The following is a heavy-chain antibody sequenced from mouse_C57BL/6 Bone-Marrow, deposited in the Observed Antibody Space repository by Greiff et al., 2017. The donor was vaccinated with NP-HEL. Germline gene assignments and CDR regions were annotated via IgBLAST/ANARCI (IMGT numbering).Heavy chain of an antibody. CDR2: IYSGGGDT. CDR3: AKDWNYVDY. CDR1: GYAFSGYW. Sequence: VQLQQSGAELVKPGASVKISCKASGYAFSGYWMDWVKQSPGKGLEWIGQIYSGGGDTYYIEKFKGQSTLTADKSSSTAYMQLSSLTSEDSAVYFCAKDWNYVDYGGQGTTTTVSA. J-gene: IGHJ2*01. V-gene: IGHV1-80*01. D-gene: IGHD4-1*01.